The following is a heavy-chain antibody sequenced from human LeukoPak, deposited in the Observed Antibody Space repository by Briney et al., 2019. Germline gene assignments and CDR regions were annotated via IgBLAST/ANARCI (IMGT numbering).Heavy chain of an antibody. CDR1: GFTFSSCA. J-gene: IGHJ4*02. CDR2: ISYDGSNK. CDR3: ARDLTTPSSLYYYDSSGDLGY. Sequence: PGGSLRLSCAASGFTFSSCAMHWVRQAPGKGLEWVAVISYDGSNKYYADSVKGRFTISRDNSKNTLYLQMNSLRAEDTAVYYCARDLTTPSSLYYYDSSGDLGYWGQGTLVTVSS. D-gene: IGHD3-22*01. V-gene: IGHV3-30*04.